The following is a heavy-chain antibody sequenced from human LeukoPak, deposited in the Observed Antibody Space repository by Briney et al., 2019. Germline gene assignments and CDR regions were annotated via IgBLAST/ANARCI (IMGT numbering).Heavy chain of an antibody. CDR3: ARGTYYYDSSGYYVPFDY. V-gene: IGHV1-2*02. CDR1: GYTFTGYY. D-gene: IGHD3-22*01. J-gene: IGHJ4*02. Sequence: ASVKVSCKASGYTFTGYYMHWVRRAPGQGLEWMGWINPNSGGTNYAQKFQGRVTMTRDTSISTAYMELSRLRSDDTAVYYCARGTYYYDSSGYYVPFDYWGQGTLVTVSS. CDR2: INPNSGGT.